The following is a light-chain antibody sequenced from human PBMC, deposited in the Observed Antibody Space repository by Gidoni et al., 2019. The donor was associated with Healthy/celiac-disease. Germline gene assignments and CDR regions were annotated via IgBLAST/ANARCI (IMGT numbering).Light chain of an antibody. Sequence: DIQMTQSPSTLSASVGDRVTITCRASQSISTRLAWYQQKPGKAPKLLMYDASNLESGVPPRFRGSGSGTEFTLTISSLQPDDFATYYCQQYNSYWTFXQXTKVEVK. CDR2: DAS. CDR1: QSISTR. J-gene: IGKJ1*01. CDR3: QQYNSYWT. V-gene: IGKV1-5*01.